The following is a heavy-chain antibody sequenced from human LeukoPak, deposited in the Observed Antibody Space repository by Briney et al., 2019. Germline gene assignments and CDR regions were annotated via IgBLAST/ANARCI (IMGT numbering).Heavy chain of an antibody. D-gene: IGHD3-9*01. Sequence: ASVKVSCKASGYTFTAYAIHWVRQAPGQSLEWMGWINAGNGNTKDSQKFQGRVTITRDTSASTAYMELSSLRSEDTAVYYCAREADYYASAPGYWGQGTLVTVSS. CDR2: INAGNGNT. CDR1: GYTFTAYA. CDR3: AREADYYASAPGY. V-gene: IGHV1-3*01. J-gene: IGHJ4*02.